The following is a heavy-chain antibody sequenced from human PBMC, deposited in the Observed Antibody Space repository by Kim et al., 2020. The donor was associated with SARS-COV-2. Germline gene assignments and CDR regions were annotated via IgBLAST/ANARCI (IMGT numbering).Heavy chain of an antibody. CDR1: GYSFTSYW. J-gene: IGHJ6*02. D-gene: IGHD6-13*01. V-gene: IGHV5-51*01. Sequence: GESLKISCKGSGYSFTSYWIGWVRQMPGKGLEWMGIIYPGDSDTRYSPSFQGQVTISADKSISTAYLQWSSLKASDTAMYYCARHGYSSSWHGAYYYYGMDVWGQGTTVTVSS. CDR3: ARHGYSSSWHGAYYYYGMDV. CDR2: IYPGDSDT.